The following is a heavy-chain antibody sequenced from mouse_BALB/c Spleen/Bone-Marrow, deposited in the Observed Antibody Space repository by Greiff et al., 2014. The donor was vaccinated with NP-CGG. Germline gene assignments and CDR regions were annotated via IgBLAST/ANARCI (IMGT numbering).Heavy chain of an antibody. CDR3: ARREGNHAAWFAY. J-gene: IGHJ3*01. Sequence: QXSXXDLVKPSQSLSLTCTVPGYSITSGYSWHWIRXFPGNKLEWMGYIHYSGSTNYNPSLKSRISITRDTSKNQFFLQLNSVTTEDTATYYCARREGNHAAWFAYWGQGTLVTVSA. CDR1: GYSITSGYS. V-gene: IGHV3-1*02. D-gene: IGHD2-1*01. CDR2: IHYSGST.